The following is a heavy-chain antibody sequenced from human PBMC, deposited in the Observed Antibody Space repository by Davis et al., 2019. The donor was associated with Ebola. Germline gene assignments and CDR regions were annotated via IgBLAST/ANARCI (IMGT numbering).Heavy chain of an antibody. CDR2: VNPSSGDT. Sequence: AASVKVSCKASGYTFAGDYMHWVRQAPGQGLEWMGWVNPSSGDTRYAQKFQGRVTMTRDTSITTAYMELSGLTSDDTALYYCASDRSKLGRGGAFDYWGQGTLVTVSS. CDR1: GYTFAGDY. V-gene: IGHV1-2*02. J-gene: IGHJ4*02. CDR3: ASDRSKLGRGGAFDY. D-gene: IGHD7-27*01.